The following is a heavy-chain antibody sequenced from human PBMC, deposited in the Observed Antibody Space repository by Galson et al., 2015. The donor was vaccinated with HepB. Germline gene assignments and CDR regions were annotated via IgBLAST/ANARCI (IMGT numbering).Heavy chain of an antibody. V-gene: IGHV3-30-3*01. CDR3: ARYSSGWAGDFDY. J-gene: IGHJ4*02. CDR1: GFTFSSYA. CDR2: IPYDGSNK. Sequence: SLRLSCAASGFTFSSYAMHWVRQAPGKGLEWVAVIPYDGSNKYYADSVKGRFTISRDNSKNTLYLQMNSLRAEDTAVYYCARYSSGWAGDFDYWGQGTLVTVSS. D-gene: IGHD6-19*01.